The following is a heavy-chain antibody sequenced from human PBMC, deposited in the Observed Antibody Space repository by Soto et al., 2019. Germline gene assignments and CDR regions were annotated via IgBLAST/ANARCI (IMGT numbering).Heavy chain of an antibody. J-gene: IGHJ6*03. CDR3: ARAIRPPAAGHYYYYYYMDV. Sequence: GGSLRLSWAASGFTVSSNYMSWGRQAPGKGLEGVSVIYSGGSTYYADSVKGRFTISRDNSKNTLYPQMNSLRAEDTAVYYCARAIRPPAAGHYYYYYYMDVWGKGTTVTVSS. V-gene: IGHV3-66*01. CDR1: GFTVSSNY. D-gene: IGHD6-13*01. CDR2: IYSGGST.